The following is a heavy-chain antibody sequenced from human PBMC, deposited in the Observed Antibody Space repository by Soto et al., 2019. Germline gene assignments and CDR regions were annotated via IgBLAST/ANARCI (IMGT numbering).Heavy chain of an antibody. D-gene: IGHD2-2*01. Sequence: GASVKVSCKASGFTFTSSAMQWVRQARGQRLEWIGWIVVGSGNTNYAQKFQERVTITRDMSTSTAYMELSSLRSEDTAVYYCARGLKGCSSTSCYGTVRYYYYYMDVWGKGTTVTVSS. J-gene: IGHJ6*03. CDR2: IVVGSGNT. V-gene: IGHV1-58*02. CDR3: ARGLKGCSSTSCYGTVRYYYYYMDV. CDR1: GFTFTSSA.